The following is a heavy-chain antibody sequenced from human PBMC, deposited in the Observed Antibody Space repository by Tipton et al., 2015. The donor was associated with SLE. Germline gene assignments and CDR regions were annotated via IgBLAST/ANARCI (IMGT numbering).Heavy chain of an antibody. Sequence: QLVQSGAEVKKPGASVKVSCKASGYTFTNYGITWVRQAPGQGLEWMGWISAYNGNTNYAQKLQGRATMTTDTSTSTAYMELRSLRSDDTAVYYCAREVADYYDSSGYSRDGFDIWGQGTMVTVSS. CDR3: AREVADYYDSSGYSRDGFDI. J-gene: IGHJ3*02. V-gene: IGHV1-18*01. D-gene: IGHD3-22*01. CDR2: ISAYNGNT. CDR1: GYTFTNYG.